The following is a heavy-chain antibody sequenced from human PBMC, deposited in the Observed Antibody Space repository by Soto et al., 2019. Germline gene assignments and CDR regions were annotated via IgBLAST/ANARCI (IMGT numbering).Heavy chain of an antibody. V-gene: IGHV5-51*01. J-gene: IGHJ5*02. D-gene: IGHD4-17*01. CDR1: GYNFATYW. CDR2: IYPGDSDS. Sequence: GESLKISCEGFGYNFATYWIAWVRQMPGKGLEYMGIIYPGDSDSRYNPSFQGQVTFSADKSISTAYMQWSSLKASDTAMYYCARHGFYGDYASNYFDPWGQGTLVTVSS. CDR3: ARHGFYGDYASNYFDP.